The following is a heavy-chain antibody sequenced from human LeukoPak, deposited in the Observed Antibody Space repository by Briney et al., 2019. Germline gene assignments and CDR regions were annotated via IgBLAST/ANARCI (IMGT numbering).Heavy chain of an antibody. Sequence: SVKVSCKASGGTFSSYAISWVRQAPGQGLEWMGRIIPILGIANYAQKFQGRVTITADKSTSTAYMELSSLRSEDTAVYYCARSDWAMVRGVIRYNWFDPWGQGTLVTVSS. J-gene: IGHJ5*02. CDR2: IIPILGIA. CDR1: GGTFSSYA. CDR3: ARSDWAMVRGVIRYNWFDP. D-gene: IGHD3-10*01. V-gene: IGHV1-69*04.